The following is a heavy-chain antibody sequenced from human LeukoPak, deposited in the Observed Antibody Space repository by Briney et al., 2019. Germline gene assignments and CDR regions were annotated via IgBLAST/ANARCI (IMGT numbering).Heavy chain of an antibody. CDR1: GDSISSSSSY. CDR3: ARQRGATVATVLNWFDP. J-gene: IGHJ5*02. CDR2: IDYSGST. D-gene: IGHD4-17*01. V-gene: IGHV4-39*01. Sequence: SETPSLTCTVSGDSISSSSSYWGWIRQSPGKGLEWIGSIDYSGSTYYNPSLKSRVTISVDTSKKQLSLKLNSVIAADTAVYYCARQRGATVATVLNWFDPWGQGTLVTVSS.